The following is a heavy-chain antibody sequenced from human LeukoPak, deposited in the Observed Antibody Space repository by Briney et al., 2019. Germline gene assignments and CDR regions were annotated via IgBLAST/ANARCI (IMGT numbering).Heavy chain of an antibody. CDR2: TYYRSKWYN. CDR3: ARAVNTAMDY. CDR1: GDSVSSNSAT. D-gene: IGHD5-18*01. V-gene: IGHV6-1*01. J-gene: IGHJ4*02. Sequence: SQTLSLTCAISGDSVSSNSATWSWIRQSPSRGLEWLGRTYYRSKWYNGYAVSVKSRITINPDTSKNEFSLQLNSVTPDDTAVYYCARAVNTAMDYWGQGNLVTVSS.